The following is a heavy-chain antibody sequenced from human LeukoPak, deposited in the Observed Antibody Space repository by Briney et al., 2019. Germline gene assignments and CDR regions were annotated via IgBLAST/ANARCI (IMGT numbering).Heavy chain of an antibody. CDR3: ARVGCSSTSCYPEKDY. D-gene: IGHD2-2*01. CDR1: GYTFSIYG. J-gene: IGHJ4*02. V-gene: IGHV1-18*01. Sequence: ASVTVSCKASGYTFSIYGISWVRQAPGQGLEWMGWISGYNGNTNYAQKLQGRVTMTTDTSTSTAYMELRSLRSDDTAVYYCARVGCSSTSCYPEKDYWGQGTLVTVSS. CDR2: ISGYNGNT.